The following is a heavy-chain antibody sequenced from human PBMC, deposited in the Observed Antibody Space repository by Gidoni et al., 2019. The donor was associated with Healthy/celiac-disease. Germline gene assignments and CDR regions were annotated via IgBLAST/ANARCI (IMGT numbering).Heavy chain of an antibody. CDR3: ARDRIAVAGTFVY. V-gene: IGHV3-21*01. CDR1: GFTLSSYS. J-gene: IGHJ4*02. D-gene: IGHD6-19*01. Sequence: EVQLVESGGGLVKPGGSLRLSCAASGFTLSSYSMNWVRQAPGKGLEWVSSISSSSSYIYYADSVKGRFTISRDNAKNSLYLQMNSLRAEDTAVYYCARDRIAVAGTFVYWGQGTLVTVSS. CDR2: ISSSSSYI.